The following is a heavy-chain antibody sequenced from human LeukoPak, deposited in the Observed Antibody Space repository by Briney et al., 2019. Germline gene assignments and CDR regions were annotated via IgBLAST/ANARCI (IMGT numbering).Heavy chain of an antibody. J-gene: IGHJ3*02. CDR3: ARDHHRGRLNPGAFDI. CDR2: ISDDRSNK. V-gene: IGHV3-30*03. Sequence: GGSLRLSCAASGFTFSSYDMHWVRQASGKGLEWVAVISDDRSNKYYADSVKGRFTISRDNAKNSLYLQMNSLRAEDTAVYYCARDHHRGRLNPGAFDIWGQGTMVTVSS. D-gene: IGHD3-16*01. CDR1: GFTFSSYD.